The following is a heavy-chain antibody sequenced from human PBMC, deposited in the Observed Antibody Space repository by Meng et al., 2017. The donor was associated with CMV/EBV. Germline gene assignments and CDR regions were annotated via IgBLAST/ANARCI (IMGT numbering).Heavy chain of an antibody. CDR3: ASGYYYYGMDV. J-gene: IGHJ6*02. CDR1: GGSISSYY. CDR2: IYYSGST. V-gene: IGHV4-59*01. Sequence: SETLSLTCTVSGGSISSYYWSWIRQPPGKGLEWIGYIYYSGSTNYNPSLKNRVTISVDTSKNQFSLKLSSVTAADTAVYYCASGYYYYGMDVWGQGTTVTVSS.